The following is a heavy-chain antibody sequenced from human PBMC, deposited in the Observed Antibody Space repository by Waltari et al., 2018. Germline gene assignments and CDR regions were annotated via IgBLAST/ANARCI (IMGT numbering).Heavy chain of an antibody. V-gene: IGHV3-30-3*01. Sequence: QVQLVESGGGVVQPGRSLRLSCAASGFPFSSYAMHWVRQAPGKGLEWVAVISYDGSNKYYADSVKGRFTISRDNSKNTLYLQMNSLRAEDTAVYYCARITIFGVHDAFDIWGQGTMVTVSS. J-gene: IGHJ3*02. D-gene: IGHD3-3*01. CDR1: GFPFSSYA. CDR3: ARITIFGVHDAFDI. CDR2: ISYDGSNK.